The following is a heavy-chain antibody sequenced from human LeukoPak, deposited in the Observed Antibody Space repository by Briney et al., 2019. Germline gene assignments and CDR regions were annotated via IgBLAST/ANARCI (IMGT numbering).Heavy chain of an antibody. CDR1: GFTFSSYS. J-gene: IGHJ4*02. Sequence: PGGSLRLSCAASGFTFSSYSINWVRQAPGKGLEWGSSISSSRSYIYYADSVKGRFTISRDNAKNSLYLQMDSLRAEDTAVYYCARSNRYGDHDYWGQGALVTVSS. D-gene: IGHD4-17*01. CDR2: ISSSRSYI. CDR3: ARSNRYGDHDY. V-gene: IGHV3-21*01.